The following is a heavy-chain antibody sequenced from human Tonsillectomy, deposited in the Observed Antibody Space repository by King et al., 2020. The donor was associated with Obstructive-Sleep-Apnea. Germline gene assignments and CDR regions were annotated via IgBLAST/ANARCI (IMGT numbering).Heavy chain of an antibody. CDR1: CGSISSGGDV. CDR2: IYSRGST. J-gene: IGHJ4*02. D-gene: IGHD3-3*01. Sequence: QLQESGPGLVKPSQTLSLTCAVSCGSISSGGDVWTWLLQTPGKGLEWMGYIYSRGSTYYNPSLKSRVTISVDTSQHPFSLNLSSVTAADTAVYYWARLVTIFGVVIERFDYWGQGTLVTVSS. V-gene: IGHV4-30-4*07. CDR3: ARLVTIFGVVIERFDY.